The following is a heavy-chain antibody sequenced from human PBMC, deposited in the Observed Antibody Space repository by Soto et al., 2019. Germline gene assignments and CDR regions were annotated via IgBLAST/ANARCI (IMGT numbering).Heavy chain of an antibody. D-gene: IGHD6-6*01. V-gene: IGHV1-46*01. CDR1: GYTFTSYY. CDR3: ATTNSEYSSSSGHFDY. Sequence: ASVKVSCKASGYTFTSYYLHVVRGPPGQGHEWREIINASGGITSKAQKFEGTATMSRDTSTSTVYMELSSLRAEDTAVYYCATTNSEYSSSSGHFDYWGQGTLVTVSS. CDR2: INASGGIT. J-gene: IGHJ4*02.